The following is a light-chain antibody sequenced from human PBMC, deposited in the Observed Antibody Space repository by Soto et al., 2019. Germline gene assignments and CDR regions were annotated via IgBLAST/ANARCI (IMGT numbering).Light chain of an antibody. J-gene: IGKJ5*01. CDR1: QSISSSY. Sequence: EVLLTQSPGTLSLSPGERATLSCRASQSISSSYLAWYQQKPGQAPRLLIYGASSRATGIPDRFSGSGSGTDFTLTISRLEPEDFAVYYCQQYGYSLITFGLGTRLEIK. V-gene: IGKV3-20*01. CDR2: GAS. CDR3: QQYGYSLIT.